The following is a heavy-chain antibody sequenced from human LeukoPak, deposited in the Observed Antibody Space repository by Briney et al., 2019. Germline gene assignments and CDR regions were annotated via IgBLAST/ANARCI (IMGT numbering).Heavy chain of an antibody. D-gene: IGHD3-10*01. Sequence: GGSLRLSCAASGLAFSAYKMHWVRQAPRKGLVWVSRISTDGYTTDYADFVQGRFTASRDNTKNTWSLEMNSLRAEDTAVYYCAREEGFGEALWGQGTLVTVPS. CDR1: GLAFSAYK. V-gene: IGHV3-74*01. CDR2: ISTDGYTT. CDR3: AREEGFGEAL. J-gene: IGHJ4*02.